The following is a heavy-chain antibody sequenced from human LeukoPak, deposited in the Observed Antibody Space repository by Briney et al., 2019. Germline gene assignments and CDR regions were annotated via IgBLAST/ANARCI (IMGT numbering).Heavy chain of an antibody. J-gene: IGHJ2*01. V-gene: IGHV4-61*08. CDR3: ARDRWVVPAASYWYFDL. Sequence: SQTLSLTCTVSGGSISSGGYYWSWIRQPPGKGLEWIGYIYYSGSTNYSPSLKSRVTISVDTSKNQFSLKLSSVTAADTAVYYCARDRWVVPAASYWYFDLWGRGTLVTVSS. CDR2: IYYSGST. D-gene: IGHD2-2*01. CDR1: GGSISSGGYY.